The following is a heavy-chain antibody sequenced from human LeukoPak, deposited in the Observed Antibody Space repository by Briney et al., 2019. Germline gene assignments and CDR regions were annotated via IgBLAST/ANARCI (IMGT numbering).Heavy chain of an antibody. V-gene: IGHV4-34*01. J-gene: IGHJ4*02. CDR1: GGSFSGYY. D-gene: IGHD2-15*01. Sequence: SKTLSLTCAVYGGSFSGYYWSWIRQPPGKGLEWIGEINHSGSTNYNPSLKSRVTISVDTSKNQFSLKLSSVTAADTAVYYCARVEDGHYFDYWGQGTLVTVSS. CDR2: INHSGST. CDR3: ARVEDGHYFDY.